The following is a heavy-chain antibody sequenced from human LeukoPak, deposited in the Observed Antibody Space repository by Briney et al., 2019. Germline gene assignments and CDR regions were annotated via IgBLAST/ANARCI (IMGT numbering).Heavy chain of an antibody. D-gene: IGHD5-18*01. CDR3: AGDSRGYSSTFDI. V-gene: IGHV1-69*04. J-gene: IGHJ3*02. CDR1: GGTFSSYA. CDR2: IIPILGIA. Sequence: ASVKVSCKASGGTFSSYAISWVRQAPGQGLEWMGRIIPILGIANYAQKFQGRVTITADKSTSTAYMELSSLRSEDTAVYYCAGDSRGYSSTFDIWGQGTMVTVSS.